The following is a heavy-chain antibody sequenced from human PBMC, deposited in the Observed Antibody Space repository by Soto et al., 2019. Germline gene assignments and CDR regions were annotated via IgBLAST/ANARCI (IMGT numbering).Heavy chain of an antibody. D-gene: IGHD3-16*01. CDR3: LNGDYY. Sequence: EEQLVESGGGLVQPGGSLRLSCAASGFSFSTHYMNWVRQTPGKGLEWVSSINRGSTVIKYADSVKGRFTISRDNARNSLSLQMNSLRAEDTAVYYCLNGDYYVGPGTLVTVSS. CDR1: GFSFSTHY. CDR2: INRGSTVI. J-gene: IGHJ4*02. V-gene: IGHV3-48*01.